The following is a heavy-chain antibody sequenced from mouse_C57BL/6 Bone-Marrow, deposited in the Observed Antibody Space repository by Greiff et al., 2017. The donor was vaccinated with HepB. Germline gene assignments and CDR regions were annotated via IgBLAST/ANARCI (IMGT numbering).Heavy chain of an antibody. CDR3: ARGDRGGYYFDY. J-gene: IGHJ2*01. V-gene: IGHV14-2*01. CDR2: IDPEDGET. D-gene: IGHD3-3*01. Sequence: EVHLVESGAELVKPGASVKLSCTASGFNIKDYYMHWVKQRTEQGLEWIGRIDPEDGETKYAPKFQGKATITADTSSNTAYLQLSSLTSEDTAVYYCARGDRGGYYFDYWGQGTTLTVSS. CDR1: GFNIKDYY.